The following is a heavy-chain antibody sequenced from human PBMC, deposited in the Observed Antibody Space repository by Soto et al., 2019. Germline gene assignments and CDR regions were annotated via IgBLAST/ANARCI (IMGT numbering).Heavy chain of an antibody. V-gene: IGHV1-2*02. Sequence: QVQLVQSGAEVRKPGASVKVSCKASGYTFTGYYVSWVRQAPGQGLEWVGWISPDSGDTNYAQNFQGRVTMTRDTAINTAYMELSRLTSDDMAVYHCAKIVVPGAKAVDYWGQGTLVTVSS. CDR3: AKIVVPGAKAVDY. J-gene: IGHJ4*02. CDR2: ISPDSGDT. D-gene: IGHD3-22*01. CDR1: GYTFTGYY.